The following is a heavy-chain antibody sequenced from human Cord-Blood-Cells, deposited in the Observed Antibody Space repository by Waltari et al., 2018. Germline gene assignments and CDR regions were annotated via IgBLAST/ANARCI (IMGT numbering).Heavy chain of an antibody. V-gene: IGHV3-74*01. Sequence: EVQLVESGGGLVQPGGSLRLSCAASGFTFSSYWMHWVRQAPGKGLLWVSRINSDGSSTSYADSVKGRFTISRDNAKNTLYLQMNSLRAEDTAVYYCARDGGPYIAARPVDYWGQGTLVTVSS. J-gene: IGHJ4*02. CDR2: INSDGSST. D-gene: IGHD6-6*01. CDR3: ARDGGPYIAARPVDY. CDR1: GFTFSSYW.